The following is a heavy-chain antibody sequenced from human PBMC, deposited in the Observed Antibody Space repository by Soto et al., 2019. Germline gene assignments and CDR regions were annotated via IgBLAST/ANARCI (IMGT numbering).Heavy chain of an antibody. CDR3: AKDQHSYGTNPLYGMDV. Sequence: QVQLVESGGGVVQPGRSLRLSCAASGFTFSSYGMHWVRQAPGKGLEWVAVISYDGSNKYYADSVKGRFTISRDNSKNTLYLQMNSLRAEDTAVYYCAKDQHSYGTNPLYGMDVWGQGTTVTVSS. V-gene: IGHV3-30*18. J-gene: IGHJ6*02. D-gene: IGHD5-18*01. CDR2: ISYDGSNK. CDR1: GFTFSSYG.